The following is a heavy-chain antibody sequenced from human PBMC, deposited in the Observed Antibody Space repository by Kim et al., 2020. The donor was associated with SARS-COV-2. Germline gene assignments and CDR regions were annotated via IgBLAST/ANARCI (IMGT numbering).Heavy chain of an antibody. Sequence: DSVKGRFTIARDTSKSTLYLQMNSLRAEDTAVYYCAKGSSGSGSFYRALDFWGQGTLVTVSS. CDR3: AKGSSGSGSFYRALDF. J-gene: IGHJ4*02. V-gene: IGHV3-23*01. D-gene: IGHD3-10*01.